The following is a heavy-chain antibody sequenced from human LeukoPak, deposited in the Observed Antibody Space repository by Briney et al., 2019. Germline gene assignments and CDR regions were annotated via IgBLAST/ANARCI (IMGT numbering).Heavy chain of an antibody. D-gene: IGHD2-2*01. V-gene: IGHV5-51*01. J-gene: IGHJ3*02. Sequence: GESLKISCKGSGYSFTSYWIGWVRQMPGEGLEWMGIIYPGDSDTRYSPSFQGQVTISADKSISTAYLQWSSLKASDTAMYYCARSGIVVVPAASSGDDAFDIWGQGTMVTVSS. CDR2: IYPGDSDT. CDR1: GYSFTSYW. CDR3: ARSGIVVVPAASSGDDAFDI.